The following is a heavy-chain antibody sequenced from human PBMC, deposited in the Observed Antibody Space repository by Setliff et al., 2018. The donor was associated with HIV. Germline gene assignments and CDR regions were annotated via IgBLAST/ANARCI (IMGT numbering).Heavy chain of an antibody. CDR1: GYSISSGYY. J-gene: IGHJ5*02. Sequence: ETLSLTCAVSGYSISSGYYWGWIRQPPGKGLEWIGSIYHSGSTYYNPSLKSRVTISIDRSKNQFSLKLSSVTAADTAVYYCARSTYYYGSGKGSGWFDPWGQGTLVTVSS. CDR3: ARSTYYYGSGKGSGWFDP. V-gene: IGHV4-38-2*01. CDR2: IYHSGST. D-gene: IGHD3-10*01.